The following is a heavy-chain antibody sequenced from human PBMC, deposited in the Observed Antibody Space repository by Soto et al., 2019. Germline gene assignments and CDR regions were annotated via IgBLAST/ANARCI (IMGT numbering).Heavy chain of an antibody. CDR1: GGSFSAYY. CDR3: ARQRPTDGRWEFANYYGMDV. Sequence: PSETLSLTCAVYGGSFSAYYWNWVRQPPGKGLEWIGEIIHSESTKYNPSLKSRVTISVDTSKNQFSLKLSSVTAADTAVYYCARQRPTDGRWEFANYYGMDVWGQGTPVTVSS. D-gene: IGHD1-26*01. CDR2: IIHSEST. V-gene: IGHV4-34*12. J-gene: IGHJ6*02.